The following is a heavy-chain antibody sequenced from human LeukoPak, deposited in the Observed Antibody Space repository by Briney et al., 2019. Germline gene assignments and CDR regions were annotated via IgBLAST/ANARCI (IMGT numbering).Heavy chain of an antibody. CDR3: TREQDSSGYYNDAFDI. CDR1: GGSISSYY. V-gene: IGHV4-59*01. D-gene: IGHD3-22*01. J-gene: IGHJ3*02. CDR2: IYYSGST. Sequence: SETLSLTCTVSGGSISSYYWSWIRQPPGKGLEWIGYIYYSGSTNYNPSLKSRVTISVDTSKNQFSLKLSSVTAADTAVYYCTREQDSSGYYNDAFDIWGQGTMVTVSS.